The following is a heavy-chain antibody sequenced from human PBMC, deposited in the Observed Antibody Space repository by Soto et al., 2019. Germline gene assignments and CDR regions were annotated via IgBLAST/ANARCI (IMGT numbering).Heavy chain of an antibody. CDR1: GFTFSSYD. J-gene: IGHJ4*02. D-gene: IGHD1-7*01. V-gene: IGHV3-64*01. CDR3: VRRVTGNYDY. Sequence: EVQLAESGGGMVQPGGSLRLSCVASGFTFSSYDMHWVRQAPGEGLEYVSSISSNGGTTYYGNSVKGRFTISRDNSKNTLYLQMGSLRAADMAVYYCVRRVTGNYDYGGQGTLVTVSS. CDR2: ISSNGGTT.